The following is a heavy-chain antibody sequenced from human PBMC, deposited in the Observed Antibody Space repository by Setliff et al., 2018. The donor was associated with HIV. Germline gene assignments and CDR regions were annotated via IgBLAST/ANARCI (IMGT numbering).Heavy chain of an antibody. J-gene: IGHJ4*02. CDR2: VYPGDSVT. CDR1: GYIFTNYW. Sequence: GESLKISCKASGYIFTNYWIGWVRQMPGKGLEWIGVVYPGDSVTRYGPSFQGQVTISADRSISTAYLQWSSLRASDTAVYYCAKRRRAPGTADLEAFWGQGTLVTVSS. D-gene: IGHD2-21*02. CDR3: AKRRRAPGTADLEAF. V-gene: IGHV5-51*01.